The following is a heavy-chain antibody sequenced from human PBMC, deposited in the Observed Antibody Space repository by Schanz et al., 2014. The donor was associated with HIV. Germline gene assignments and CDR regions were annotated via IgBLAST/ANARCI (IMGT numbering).Heavy chain of an antibody. D-gene: IGHD1-26*01. V-gene: IGHV1-69*01. CDR1: GGTFKYYG. CDR3: ARDMPRDGSYFRAFDI. J-gene: IGHJ3*02. CDR2: IIPMFRPA. Sequence: QMQLVQSGAEVKKPGSSVKVSCKASGGTFKYYGINWVRQAPGQGLEWMGGIIPMFRPANYAQRFQGRVTISADESTSTAYMELSSLRSDDTAVYYCARDMPRDGSYFRAFDIWGQGTMVTVSS.